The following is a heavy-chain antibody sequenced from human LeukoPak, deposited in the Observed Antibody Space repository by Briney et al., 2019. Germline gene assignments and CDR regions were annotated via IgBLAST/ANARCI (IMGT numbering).Heavy chain of an antibody. CDR3: ARATIVVVPAYYYYYMDV. D-gene: IGHD2-2*01. V-gene: IGHV4-34*01. CDR2: INHSGST. Sequence: SETLSLTCAVYGGSFSGYYWSWIRQPPGKGLEWIGEINHSGSTNYSPSLKSRVTMSVDTSKNQFSLKLSSVTAADTAVYYCARATIVVVPAYYYYYMDVWGKGTTVTVSS. CDR1: GGSFSGYY. J-gene: IGHJ6*03.